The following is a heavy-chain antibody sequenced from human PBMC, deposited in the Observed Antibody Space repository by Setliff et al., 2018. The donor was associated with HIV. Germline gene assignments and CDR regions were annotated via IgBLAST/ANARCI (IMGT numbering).Heavy chain of an antibody. J-gene: IGHJ4*02. Sequence: PSETLSLTCTVSGGSISSSSYYWGWIRQPPGKGLEWIGSIYYSGSTYYNPSLKTRVAISVDTSKYQFSLKLSSVTAADTAVYYCASLTTDRFLEWLFVYWGQGTLVTVSS. CDR1: GGSISSSSYY. V-gene: IGHV4-39*01. CDR2: IYYSGST. CDR3: ASLTTDRFLEWLFVY. D-gene: IGHD3-3*01.